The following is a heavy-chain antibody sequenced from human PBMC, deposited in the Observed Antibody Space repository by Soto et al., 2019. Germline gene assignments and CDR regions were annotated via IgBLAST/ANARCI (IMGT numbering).Heavy chain of an antibody. Sequence: SETLSLTCTVSGGSISSYYWSWIRQPPGKGLEWIGYIYYSGSTNYNPSLKSRVTISVDTSKNQFSLKLSSVTAADTAVYYCARVSRSPRTPLGYYYYYMDVWGKGTTVTVSS. CDR3: ARVSRSPRTPLGYYYYYMDV. CDR2: IYYSGST. D-gene: IGHD2-2*01. CDR1: GGSISSYY. V-gene: IGHV4-59*01. J-gene: IGHJ6*03.